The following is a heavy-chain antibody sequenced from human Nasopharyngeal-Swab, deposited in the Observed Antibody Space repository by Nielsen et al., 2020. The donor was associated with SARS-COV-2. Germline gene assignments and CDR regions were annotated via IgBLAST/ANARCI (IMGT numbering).Heavy chain of an antibody. D-gene: IGHD2-15*01. Sequence: GESLKISCAASGFTFSSSWMHWVRQAPGEGLVWVSRINSDGRTINYADAVKGRFTISRDNAKDTLYLQLNSLRVEDTAVYYCTTDPEDIVVVVAATWGQGTLVTVSS. V-gene: IGHV3-74*01. CDR3: TTDPEDIVVVVAAT. CDR2: INSDGRTI. CDR1: GFTFSSSW. J-gene: IGHJ4*02.